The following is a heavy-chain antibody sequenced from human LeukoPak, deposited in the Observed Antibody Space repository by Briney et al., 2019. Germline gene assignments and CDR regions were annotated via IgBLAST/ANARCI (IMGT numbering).Heavy chain of an antibody. CDR1: GHIVSSNY. V-gene: IGHV3-7*01. CDR3: VIDRGAR. J-gene: IGHJ4*02. CDR2: MRLAGSVT. Sequence: PGGALRLSCAASGHIVSSNYMGWVRQAPGKGLEWVALMRLAGSVTYYVESVKGRFTISRDNTKNLLYLHMDNLCAEDTGGYYCVIDRGARWGQGTLVTVSS.